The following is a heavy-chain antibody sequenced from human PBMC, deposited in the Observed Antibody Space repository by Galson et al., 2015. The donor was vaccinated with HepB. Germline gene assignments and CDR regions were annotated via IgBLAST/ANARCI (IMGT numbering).Heavy chain of an antibody. V-gene: IGHV3-21*01. CDR3: ARVASSGWYGNWFDP. D-gene: IGHD6-19*01. CDR2: ISSSSSYI. J-gene: IGHJ5*02. CDR1: GFTFSSYS. Sequence: SLRLSCAASGFTFSSYSMNWVRQAPGKGLEWVSSISSSSSYIYYADSVKGRFTISRDNAKNSLYLQMNSLRAEDTAVYYCARVASSGWYGNWFDPWGQGTLVTVPS.